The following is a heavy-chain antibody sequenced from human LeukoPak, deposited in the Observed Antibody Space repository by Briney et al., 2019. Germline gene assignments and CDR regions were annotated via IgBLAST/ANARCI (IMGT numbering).Heavy chain of an antibody. J-gene: IGHJ6*02. Sequence: SQTLSLTCTVSGGSISSGSYYWSWIRQPAGKGLEWIGRIYTSGSTNYNPSLKSRVTISVDTSKNQFSLKLSSVTAADTAVYYCAIQATPAEVYGMDVWGQGTTVTDSS. CDR2: IYTSGST. CDR1: GGSISSGSYY. V-gene: IGHV4-61*02. CDR3: AIQATPAEVYGMDV.